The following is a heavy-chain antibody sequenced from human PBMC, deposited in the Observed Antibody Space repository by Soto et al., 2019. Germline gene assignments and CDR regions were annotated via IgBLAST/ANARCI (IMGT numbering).Heavy chain of an antibody. CDR1: GFTFSSYA. V-gene: IGHV3-23*01. CDR3: AKESSNYYDSSGSFDI. D-gene: IGHD3-22*01. J-gene: IGHJ3*02. CDR2: ISGSGGST. Sequence: EVQLLESGGGLVQPGGSLRLSCAASGFTFSSYAMSWVRQAPGKGLEWVSAISGSGGSTYYADSVKGRFTISRDNSKNTLYLQMNSLRAEDTAVYYCAKESSNYYDSSGSFDIWGQGTMVTVSS.